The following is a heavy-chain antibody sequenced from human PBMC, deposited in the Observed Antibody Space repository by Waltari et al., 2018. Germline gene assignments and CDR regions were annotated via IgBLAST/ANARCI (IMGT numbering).Heavy chain of an antibody. CDR2: VSGSGRNT. CDR3: AGSLGWFDP. J-gene: IGHJ5*02. Sequence: VQLLESVGGLVQPGGSLRLSCAASGFTFNNFAMNWVRQAPGEGLAWVSAVSGSGRNTYYADSVRGRFTISRDNSKNTLYLQMTSLRAEDTAVYYCAGSLGWFDPWVQGTLVTVSS. CDR1: GFTFNNFA. V-gene: IGHV3-23*01.